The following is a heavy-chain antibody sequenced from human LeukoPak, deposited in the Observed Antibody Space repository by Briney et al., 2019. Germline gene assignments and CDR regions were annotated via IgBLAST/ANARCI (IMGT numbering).Heavy chain of an antibody. Sequence: PSQTLSLTCTVSGGSISSGSYYWSWIRQPAGKGLEWIGRIYTSGSTNYNPSLKSRVTISVDTSKNQFSLKLSSVTAADTAVYYCARVHSNYSPFDYWGQGTLVTVSS. CDR3: ARVHSNYSPFDY. CDR2: IYTSGST. V-gene: IGHV4-61*02. J-gene: IGHJ4*02. CDR1: GGSISSGSYY. D-gene: IGHD4-11*01.